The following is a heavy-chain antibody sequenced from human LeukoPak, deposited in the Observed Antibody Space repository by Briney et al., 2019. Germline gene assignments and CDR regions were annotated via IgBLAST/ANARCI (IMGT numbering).Heavy chain of an antibody. Sequence: PGASLRLPCAASGFTFSNYAMSWVRQAPGKGLEWVSAITGSGGNTYYADSVKGRFIISRDNSKNTVFLQMNSLRAEDTAVYYCAKWGDYDVLTGYYVSDYWGQGTLVTVSS. D-gene: IGHD3-9*01. J-gene: IGHJ4*02. CDR3: AKWGDYDVLTGYYVSDY. CDR2: ITGSGGNT. V-gene: IGHV3-23*01. CDR1: GFTFSNYA.